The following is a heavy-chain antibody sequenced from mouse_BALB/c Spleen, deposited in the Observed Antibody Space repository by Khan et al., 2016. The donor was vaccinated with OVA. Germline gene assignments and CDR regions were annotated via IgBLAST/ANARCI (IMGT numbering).Heavy chain of an antibody. J-gene: IGHJ3*01. CDR2: IDPFSGDT. D-gene: IGHD2-2*01. V-gene: IGHV1-31*01. CDR3: TRHGYVAWFTY. CDR1: GYSFTSYY. Sequence: VRLQQSGPELMKPGASVKISCKASGYSFTSYYIHWVMESHGKSLEWIGYIDPFSGDTTYNQKFKGKATLTVDKSSSTAYILLSNLTSEDSAVYYGTRHGYVAWFTYWGQGTLVTVSA.